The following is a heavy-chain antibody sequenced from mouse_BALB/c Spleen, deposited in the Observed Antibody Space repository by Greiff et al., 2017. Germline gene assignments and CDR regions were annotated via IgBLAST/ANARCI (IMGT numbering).Heavy chain of an antibody. CDR3: APTANWYFDV. Sequence: EVQLQQSGAELVKPGASVKLSCTASGFNIKDTYMHWVKQRPEQGLEWIGRIDPANGNTKYDPKFQGKATITADTSSNTAYLQLSSLTSEDTAVYYCAPTANWYFDVWGAGTTVTVSS. CDR1: GFNIKDTY. CDR2: IDPANGNT. V-gene: IGHV14-3*02. J-gene: IGHJ1*01. D-gene: IGHD1-2*01.